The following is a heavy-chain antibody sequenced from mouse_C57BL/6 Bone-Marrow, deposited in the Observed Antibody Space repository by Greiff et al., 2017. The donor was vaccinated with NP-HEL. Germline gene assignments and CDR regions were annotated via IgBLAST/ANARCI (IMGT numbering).Heavy chain of an antibody. D-gene: IGHD1-1*01. V-gene: IGHV1-63*01. Sequence: VQLQESGAELVRPGTSVKMSCKASGYTFTNYWIGWAKQRPGHGLEWIGDIYPGGGYTNYNEKFKGKATLTADKSSSTAYMQFSSLTSEDSAFYYCAYGSSPAWFAYWGQGTLVTVSA. CDR2: IYPGGGYT. J-gene: IGHJ3*01. CDR3: AYGSSPAWFAY. CDR1: GYTFTNYW.